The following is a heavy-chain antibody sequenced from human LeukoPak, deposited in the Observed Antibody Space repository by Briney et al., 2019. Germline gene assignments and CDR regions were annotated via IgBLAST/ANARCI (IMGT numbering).Heavy chain of an antibody. CDR3: ARTVLLWFGDFLGGWFDP. V-gene: IGHV4-31*03. J-gene: IGHJ5*02. CDR2: IYYSGST. D-gene: IGHD3-10*01. Sequence: SQTLSLTCTVSGGSISSGGYYWSWIRQHPGKGLEWIGYIYYSGSTYYNPSLKSRVTISVDTSKNQFSLKLSSVTAAYTAVYSCARTVLLWFGDFLGGWFDPWGQGTLVTVSS. CDR1: GGSISSGGYY.